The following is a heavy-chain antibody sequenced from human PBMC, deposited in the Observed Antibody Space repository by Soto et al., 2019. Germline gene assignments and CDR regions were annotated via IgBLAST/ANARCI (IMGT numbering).Heavy chain of an antibody. D-gene: IGHD3-3*01. CDR2: IYYSGST. J-gene: IGHJ4*02. V-gene: IGHV4-59*01. Sequence: SETLSLTCTVSGGSISSYYWSWIRQPPGKGLEWIGYIYYSGSTNYNPSLKSRVTISVDTSKHQFSLKLSSVTAADTAVYYCARTVTIFGVVFDYWGQGTLVTVSS. CDR3: ARTVTIFGVVFDY. CDR1: GGSISSYY.